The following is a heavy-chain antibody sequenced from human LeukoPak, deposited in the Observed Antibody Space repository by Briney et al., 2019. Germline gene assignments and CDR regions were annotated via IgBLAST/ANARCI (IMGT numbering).Heavy chain of an antibody. CDR1: GCSISSGNFH. D-gene: IGHD3-10*01. Sequence: SETLSLTCTVSGCSISSGNFHWTWIRQPVGKGLEWIGRIYTSGDTKYNPSLKSRVTISVGASNNQFSLKLTSVTAADTAVYYCASGDYGAGSPVMRYWGHGTLVIVS. V-gene: IGHV4-61*02. CDR3: ASGDYGAGSPVMRY. J-gene: IGHJ4*01. CDR2: IYTSGDT.